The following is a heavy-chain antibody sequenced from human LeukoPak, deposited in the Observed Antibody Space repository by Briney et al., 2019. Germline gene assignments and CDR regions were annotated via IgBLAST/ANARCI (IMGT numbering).Heavy chain of an antibody. D-gene: IGHD2-15*01. CDR2: INPNSGGT. J-gene: IGHJ6*02. V-gene: IGHV1-2*02. Sequence: ASVKVSCKASGYTFTGYYMHWVRQAPGQGLAWMGWINPNSGGTNYAQKFQGRVTMTRDTSISTAYMELSRLRSDDTAVYYCAREKGGRNYYYYGMDVWGQGTTVTVSS. CDR1: GYTFTGYY. CDR3: AREKGGRNYYYYGMDV.